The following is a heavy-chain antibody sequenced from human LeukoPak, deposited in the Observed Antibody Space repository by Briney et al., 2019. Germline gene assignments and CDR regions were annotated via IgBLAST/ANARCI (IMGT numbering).Heavy chain of an antibody. CDR2: IIPIFGTA. D-gene: IGHD2-2*02. CDR1: GYTFTSYG. J-gene: IGHJ1*01. V-gene: IGHV1-69*06. CDR3: ARGVVVVPAAISKRNRYFQH. Sequence: SVKVSCKASGYTFTSYGISWVRQAPGQGLEWVGGIIPIFGTANYAQKFQGRVTITADKSTSTAYMELSSLRSEDTAVYYCARGVVVVPAAISKRNRYFQHWGQGTLVTVSS.